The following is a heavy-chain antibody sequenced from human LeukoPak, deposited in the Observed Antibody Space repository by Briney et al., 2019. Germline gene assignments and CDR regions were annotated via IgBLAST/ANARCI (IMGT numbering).Heavy chain of an antibody. CDR1: GFTFSTYA. D-gene: IGHD3-10*01. V-gene: IGHV3-30-3*01. Sequence: GGSLRLSCAASGFTFSTYAMHWVRQGPGKGLERVAVISYDGSNKYYADSVNGRFTISRDNSMNTPYLQMSSLSAEDTAVYYCARTTTPHYYGSGSYALGYWGQGTLVTVPS. CDR3: ARTTTPHYYGSGSYALGY. CDR2: ISYDGSNK. J-gene: IGHJ4*02.